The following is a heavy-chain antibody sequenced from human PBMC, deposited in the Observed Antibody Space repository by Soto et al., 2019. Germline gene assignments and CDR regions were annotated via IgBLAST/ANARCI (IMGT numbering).Heavy chain of an antibody. CDR3: ARVPNSSGWDDACDV. Sequence: GASVKVSCKASGYTFTNYGFTWVRQAPGQGLDWMGWISNYNGNTNYAQRFQGRATMTTDTSTSTAHMELRSLRSDDTAVYYCARVPNSSGWDDACDVWGQGTMVTVSS. V-gene: IGHV1-18*01. D-gene: IGHD6-19*01. CDR1: GYTFTNYG. CDR2: ISNYNGNT. J-gene: IGHJ3*01.